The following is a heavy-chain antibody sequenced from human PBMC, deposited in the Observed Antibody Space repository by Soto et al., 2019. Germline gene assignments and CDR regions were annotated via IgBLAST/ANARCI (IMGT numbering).Heavy chain of an antibody. CDR2: IIPIFGTA. CDR3: ARDEKYPRGKVSDFWSGRFYYGMDV. V-gene: IGHV1-69*01. CDR1: GGTFSSYA. J-gene: IGHJ6*02. Sequence: QVQLVQSGAEVKKPGSSVKVSCKASGGTFSSYAISWVRQAPGQGLEWMGGIIPIFGTANYAQKFQGRVTITADESTSTAYMELSSLRSEDTAVYYCARDEKYPRGKVSDFWSGRFYYGMDVWGQGTTVTVSS. D-gene: IGHD3-3*01.